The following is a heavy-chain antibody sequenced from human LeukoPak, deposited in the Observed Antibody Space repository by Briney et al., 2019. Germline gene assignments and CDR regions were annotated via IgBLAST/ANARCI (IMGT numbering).Heavy chain of an antibody. D-gene: IGHD3-22*01. CDR1: GGSFSGYY. J-gene: IGHJ6*02. V-gene: IGHV4-34*01. Sequence: SETLSLTCAVYGGSFSGYYWSWIRQPPGKGLEWIGEINHSGGTNYNPSLKSRVTISVDTSKNQFSLKLSSVTAADTAVYYCARERYYDSSGYYYGMDVWGRGTPVTVSS. CDR3: ARERYYDSSGYYYGMDV. CDR2: INHSGGT.